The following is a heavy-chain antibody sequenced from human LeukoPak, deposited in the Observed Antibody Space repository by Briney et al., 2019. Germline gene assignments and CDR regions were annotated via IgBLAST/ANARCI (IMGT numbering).Heavy chain of an antibody. CDR2: INSDGRST. V-gene: IGHV3-74*01. D-gene: IGHD1-26*01. CDR1: GFTFSSYW. J-gene: IGHJ5*02. CDR3: ARGPSGRGSWFDP. Sequence: GGSLRLSCAASGFTFSSYWMHWVRQAPGKGLVWVSRINSDGRSTSYADSVKGRFTISRDNAKNTLYLQMNSLRAEDTAVYYCARGPSGRGSWFDPWGQGTLVTVSS.